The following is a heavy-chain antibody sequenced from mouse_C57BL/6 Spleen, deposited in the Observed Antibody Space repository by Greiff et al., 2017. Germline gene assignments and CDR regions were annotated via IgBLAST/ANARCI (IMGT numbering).Heavy chain of an antibody. CDR3: ASCDGYYDYFGY. V-gene: IGHV3-6*01. Sequence: EVKVEESGPGLVKPSQSLSLTCSVTGYSITSGYYWNWIRQFPGNKLEWMGYISYAGSNNYNPSLKNRISITRDTSKNQLFLKLNAVTTEDTATYYCASCDGYYDYFGYWGEGTTLTVSP. D-gene: IGHD2-3*01. CDR1: GYSITSGYY. CDR2: ISYAGSN. J-gene: IGHJ2*01.